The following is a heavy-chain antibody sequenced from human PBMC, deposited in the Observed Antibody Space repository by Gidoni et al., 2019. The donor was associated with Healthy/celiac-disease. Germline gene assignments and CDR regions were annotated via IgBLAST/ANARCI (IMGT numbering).Heavy chain of an antibody. CDR2: IWYDGSNK. CDR1: GLTFSSYG. V-gene: IGHV3-33*01. J-gene: IGHJ4*02. Sequence: QWQLVESGGGVVQPGMSLSLSCAASGLTFSSYGMHWVRQVPGKGLEWVAVIWYDGSNKYYADSVKGRFTISRDNSKNTLNLQMNSRRAEDTAVYYCARGRYSGSYYLDYWGQGTLVTVSS. D-gene: IGHD1-26*01. CDR3: ARGRYSGSYYLDY.